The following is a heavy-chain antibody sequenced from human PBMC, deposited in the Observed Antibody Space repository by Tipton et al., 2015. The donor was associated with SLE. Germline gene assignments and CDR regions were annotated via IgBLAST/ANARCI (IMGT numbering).Heavy chain of an antibody. V-gene: IGHV4-61*09. D-gene: IGHD2-2*01. Sequence: TLSLTCTVSGDSIGSGSYYWIWIRQPAGKGLEWIGNIYHGGSTYDRLSLKSRVTISVDTSRNQFSLKLTSVTAADTAVYYCAREKSPERGGMDVWGQGTMVTVSS. CDR1: GDSIGSGSYY. CDR3: AREKSPERGGMDV. CDR2: IYHGGST. J-gene: IGHJ6*02.